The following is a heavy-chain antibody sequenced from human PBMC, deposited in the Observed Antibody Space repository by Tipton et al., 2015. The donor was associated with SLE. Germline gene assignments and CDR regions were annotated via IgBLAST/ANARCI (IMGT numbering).Heavy chain of an antibody. D-gene: IGHD3-10*01. CDR1: GGSISSSSYY. CDR2: IYYSGST. Sequence: TLSLTCTVSGGSISSSSYYWGWIRQPPGKGLEWIGSIYYSGSTYYNPSLKSRVTISVDTSKNQFSLKLSSVTAADTAVYYCAKEVFGYFQHWGQGTLVTVSS. CDR3: AKEVFGYFQH. V-gene: IGHV4-39*07. J-gene: IGHJ1*01.